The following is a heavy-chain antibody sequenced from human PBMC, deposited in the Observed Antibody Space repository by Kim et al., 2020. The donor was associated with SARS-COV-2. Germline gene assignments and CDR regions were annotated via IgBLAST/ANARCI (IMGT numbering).Heavy chain of an antibody. CDR3: ARAPDYGSGSTIGNYFDY. J-gene: IGHJ4*02. D-gene: IGHD3-10*01. V-gene: IGHV4-34*01. Sequence: KSRVTISVDTSKNKFSLKLSSVTAADTAVYYCARAPDYGSGSTIGNYFDYWGQGTLVTVSS.